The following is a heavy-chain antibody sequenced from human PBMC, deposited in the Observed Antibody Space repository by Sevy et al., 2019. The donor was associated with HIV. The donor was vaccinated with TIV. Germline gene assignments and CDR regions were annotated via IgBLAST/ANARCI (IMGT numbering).Heavy chain of an antibody. J-gene: IGHJ6*02. Sequence: GGSLRLSCAASGFTFSSYGMHWVRQAPGKGLEWVAVISYDGSNKYYADSVKGRFTISRDNSKNTLYLQMNSLRAEDTAVYYCAKASTMGTTDYYYGMDVWGQGTTVTIS. CDR3: AKASTMGTTDYYYGMDV. D-gene: IGHD4-17*01. V-gene: IGHV3-30*18. CDR2: ISYDGSNK. CDR1: GFTFSSYG.